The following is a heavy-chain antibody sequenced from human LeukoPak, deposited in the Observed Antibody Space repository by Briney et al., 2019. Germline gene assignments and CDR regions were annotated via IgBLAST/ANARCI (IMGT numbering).Heavy chain of an antibody. Sequence: GGSLRLSCAASGFTFSSSWMTWVRQVPGKGLEWVASIREDGSQKSSVDSVKGRFTISRDNAKTSLYLQMDSLRAEDTAVYWCTRGPTNGQAFDYWGQGTLVSVSS. CDR3: TRGPTNGQAFDY. J-gene: IGHJ4*02. V-gene: IGHV3-7*01. CDR2: IREDGSQK. CDR1: GFTFSSSW. D-gene: IGHD2-8*01.